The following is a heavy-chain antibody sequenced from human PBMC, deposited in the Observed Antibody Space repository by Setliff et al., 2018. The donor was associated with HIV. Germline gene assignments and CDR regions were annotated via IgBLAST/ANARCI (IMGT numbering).Heavy chain of an antibody. D-gene: IGHD3-22*01. J-gene: IGHJ4*02. CDR3: ASRDTSRYFDDY. CDR2: IHYSGST. V-gene: IGHV4-30-4*08. Sequence: SWIRQSPGKGLEWIGYIHYSGSTYFNPSLKSRVSISTDTSKNQFSLKLTSVTAADTAVYYCASRDTSRYFDDYWGRGTLVTVSS.